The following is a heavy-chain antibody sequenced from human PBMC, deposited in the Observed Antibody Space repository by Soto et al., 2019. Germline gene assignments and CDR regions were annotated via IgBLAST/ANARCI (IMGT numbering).Heavy chain of an antibody. Sequence: GGSLRLSCAASGFTFSSYSMNWVRQAPGKGLEWVSSISSSSSYIYYADSVKGRFTISRDNAKNSLYLQMNSLRAEDTAVYYCARDGVLSGGSSWSSVYYYYMDVWGKGTTVTVSS. CDR2: ISSSSSYI. CDR1: GFTFSSYS. CDR3: ARDGVLSGGSSWSSVYYYYMDV. J-gene: IGHJ6*03. D-gene: IGHD6-13*01. V-gene: IGHV3-21*01.